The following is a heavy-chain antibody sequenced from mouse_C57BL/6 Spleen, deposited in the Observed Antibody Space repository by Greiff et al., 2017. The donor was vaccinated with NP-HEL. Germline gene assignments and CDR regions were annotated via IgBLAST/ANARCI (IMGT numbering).Heavy chain of an antibody. V-gene: IGHV1-18*01. CDR3: ARDYYGSSGAMDY. Sequence: EVQLQQSGPELVKPGASVKIPCKASGYTFTDYNMDWVKQSHGKSLEWIGDINPNNGGTIYNQKFKGKATLTVDKSSSTAYMDRRSLTSEDTAVYYCARDYYGSSGAMDYWGQGTSVTVSS. CDR1: GYTFTDYN. J-gene: IGHJ4*01. CDR2: INPNNGGT. D-gene: IGHD1-1*01.